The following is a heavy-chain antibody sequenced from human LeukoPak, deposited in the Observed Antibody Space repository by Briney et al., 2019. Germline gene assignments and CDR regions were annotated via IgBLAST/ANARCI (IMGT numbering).Heavy chain of an antibody. J-gene: IGHJ4*02. CDR2: ISGSGGTI. V-gene: IGHV3-23*01. CDR3: TKVGPGSYFDN. D-gene: IGHD1-26*01. Sequence: GGSLRLSCAASGFTFSTNAMRWVRQAPGKELEWVSAISGSGGTIYYADSVKGRFTISRDNSKNTVYLQMNGLRAEDTAVYYCTKVGPGSYFDNWGQGTLVTVSS. CDR1: GFTFSTNA.